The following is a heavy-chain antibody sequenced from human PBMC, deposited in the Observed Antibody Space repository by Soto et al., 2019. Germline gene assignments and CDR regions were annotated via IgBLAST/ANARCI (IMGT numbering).Heavy chain of an antibody. J-gene: IGHJ2*01. Sequence: EVQVLESRGGLVQPGGSLRLSCAGSGFTFINYAMNWVRQAPGKGLEWVSSISGGGDAAFFPDSVRGRCTISRDNSKNTVTLQMNSLGVDDTAVYYCARKILGSTTRPNYWYFDLWGRGTLVTVSS. CDR2: ISGGGDAA. D-gene: IGHD7-27*01. CDR3: ARKILGSTTRPNYWYFDL. V-gene: IGHV3-23*01. CDR1: GFTFINYA.